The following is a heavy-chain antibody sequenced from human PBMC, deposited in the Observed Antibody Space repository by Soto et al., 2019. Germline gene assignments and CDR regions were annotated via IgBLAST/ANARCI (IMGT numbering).Heavy chain of an antibody. Sequence: QVQLVESGGGVVQPGRSLRLSCAASGFTFSSYGMHWVRQAPGKGLEWVAVIWYDGSNKYYEDSVKGRFTISRDNSKNTLYLQMNSLRAEDTAVYYCARDGGGVDYWGQGTLVNVSS. CDR3: ARDGGGVDY. D-gene: IGHD2-21*01. J-gene: IGHJ4*02. CDR2: IWYDGSNK. CDR1: GFTFSSYG. V-gene: IGHV3-33*01.